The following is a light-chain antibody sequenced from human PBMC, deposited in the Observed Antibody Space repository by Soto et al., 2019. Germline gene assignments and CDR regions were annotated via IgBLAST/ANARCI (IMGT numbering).Light chain of an antibody. Sequence: DLQLTQSPPTLSASVGDRVTITCRARQSIRYYLAWYHQMPGKAPKLLIYGVSSLQSRVPSRYSGSGSGTEFTLTISSLQPDDFATYFCHHHNSYSQSFGQGTKGEIK. J-gene: IGKJ1*01. CDR2: GVS. V-gene: IGKV1-5*01. CDR1: QSIRYY. CDR3: HHHNSYSQS.